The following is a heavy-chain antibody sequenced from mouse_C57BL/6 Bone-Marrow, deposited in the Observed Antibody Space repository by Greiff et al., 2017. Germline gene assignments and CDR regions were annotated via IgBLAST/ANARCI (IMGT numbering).Heavy chain of an antibody. CDR2: IDADNGDT. CDR3: TTVEWLRRGDFYV. V-gene: IGHV14-4*01. D-gene: IGHD2-2*01. Sequence: EVKVVESGAELVRPGASVKLSCTASGFTIKDDYMHWVKQRPEQGLEWIGWIDADNGDTEYASNFQGKATITADTSSNTAYLQLSSLISEDTAVYYCTTVEWLRRGDFYVWGTGTTVTVSS. J-gene: IGHJ1*03. CDR1: GFTIKDDY.